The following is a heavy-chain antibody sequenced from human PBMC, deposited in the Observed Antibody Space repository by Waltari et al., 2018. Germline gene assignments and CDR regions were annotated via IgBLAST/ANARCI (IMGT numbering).Heavy chain of an antibody. CDR3: ATAAGLYYYGMDV. D-gene: IGHD1-1*01. J-gene: IGHJ6*02. CDR1: GYTFTGYY. V-gene: IGHV1-2*04. CDR2: INPNSGGT. Sequence: QVQLVQSGAEVKKPGASVKVSCKASGYTFTGYYIHWVRQAPGKGLEWMGWINPNSGGTNYAQKFQDWVTMTRDTSISTAYMDLSRLRSDDTAIYYCATAAGLYYYGMDVWGQGTTVTVSS.